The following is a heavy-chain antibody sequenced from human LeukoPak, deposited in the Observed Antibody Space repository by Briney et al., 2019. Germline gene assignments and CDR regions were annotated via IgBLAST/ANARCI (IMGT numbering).Heavy chain of an antibody. D-gene: IGHD2-2*01. Sequence: GASVKVSCKASGYTFTGYYMHWVRQAPGQGLEWMGWINPNSGGTNYAQKFQGRVTMTRDTSISTAYMELSRLRSDDTAVYYCARVNKIVVVPAAISYFDYWGQGTLVTVSS. CDR1: GYTFTGYY. CDR2: INPNSGGT. CDR3: ARVNKIVVVPAAISYFDY. J-gene: IGHJ4*02. V-gene: IGHV1-2*02.